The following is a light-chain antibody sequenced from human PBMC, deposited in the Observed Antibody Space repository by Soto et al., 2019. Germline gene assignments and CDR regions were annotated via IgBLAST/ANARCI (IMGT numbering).Light chain of an antibody. J-gene: IGKJ1*01. CDR2: GAS. CDR3: QQYTNWPSGT. Sequence: EKVMTQSPATLSMSPGERATLSCRASQSVGSFLAWYQQKPGQAPRLLIYGASTRATGIPARFSGSGSGTEFTLTISSLQSEDFAVYYCQQYTNWPSGTFGQGTKVE. V-gene: IGKV3-15*01. CDR1: QSVGSF.